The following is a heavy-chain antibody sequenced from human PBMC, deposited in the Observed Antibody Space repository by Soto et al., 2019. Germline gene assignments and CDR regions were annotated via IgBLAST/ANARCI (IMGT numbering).Heavy chain of an antibody. V-gene: IGHV3-30*18. CDR2: ISYDGSNK. J-gene: IGHJ6*02. D-gene: IGHD6-13*01. CDR3: AKGGSSWDLYYYGMDV. CDR1: GFTFSSYG. Sequence: PGGSLRLSCAASGFTFSSYGMHWVRQAPGKGLEWVEVISYDGSNKYYADSVKGRFTISRDNSKNTLYLQMNSLRAEDTAVYYCAKGGSSWDLYYYGMDVWGQGTTVTVSS.